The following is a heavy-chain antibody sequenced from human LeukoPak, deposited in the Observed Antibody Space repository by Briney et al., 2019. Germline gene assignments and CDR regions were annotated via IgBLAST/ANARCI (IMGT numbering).Heavy chain of an antibody. V-gene: IGHV4-59*02. CDR1: GGSVSDYY. D-gene: IGHD7-27*01. Sequence: SETLSLTCTISGGSVSDYYWSWIRQSPGKGLEWIGYIYYTGSTSYNPSLKSRVTISADTSKNEFSLKLSSVTAADTAVYYCASRKLGNDYWGQGTLVTVSS. CDR2: IYYTGST. J-gene: IGHJ4*02. CDR3: ASRKLGNDY.